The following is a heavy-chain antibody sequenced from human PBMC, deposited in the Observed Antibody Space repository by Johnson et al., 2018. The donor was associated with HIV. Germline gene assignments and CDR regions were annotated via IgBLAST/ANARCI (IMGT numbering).Heavy chain of an antibody. D-gene: IGHD1-26*01. Sequence: MQLVESGGGLIQPGGSLRLSCAASGFTVSSNYMSWVRQAPGKGLEWVSGINWNGGSTGYADSVKGRFTISRDNAKNSLYLQMNSLRAEDTAFYDCARSRGGSSEDAFDIWGQGTMVTVSS. J-gene: IGHJ3*02. CDR3: ARSRGGSSEDAFDI. CDR2: INWNGGST. V-gene: IGHV3-20*01. CDR1: GFTVSSNY.